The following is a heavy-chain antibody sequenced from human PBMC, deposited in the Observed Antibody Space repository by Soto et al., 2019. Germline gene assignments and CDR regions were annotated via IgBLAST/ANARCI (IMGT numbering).Heavy chain of an antibody. CDR1: GGSIRSGGYY. V-gene: IGHV4-31*03. J-gene: IGHJ3*02. D-gene: IGHD6-19*01. CDR2: IYYSGST. Sequence: SETLSLTCTVSGGSIRSGGYYWSWIRQHPGKGLEWIGYIYYSGSTYYNPSLKSRVTISVDTSKNQFSLKLSYVTAADTAVYYCASLRGSVDAFDIWGQGTMVT. CDR3: ASLRGSVDAFDI.